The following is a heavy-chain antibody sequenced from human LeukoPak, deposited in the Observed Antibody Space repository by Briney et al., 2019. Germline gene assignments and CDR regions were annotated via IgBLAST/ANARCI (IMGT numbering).Heavy chain of an antibody. J-gene: IGHJ4*02. CDR2: IYYSGST. D-gene: IGHD1-20*01. CDR1: GDSVSSGSYD. Sequence: PSETLSLTCTVSGDSVSSGSYDWGWIRQPPGKGLEWIGYIYYSGSTNYNPSLKSRVTISVDTSKNQFSLKLSSVTAADTAVYYCASLYNWNGRGFDYWGQGTLVTVSS. CDR3: ASLYNWNGRGFDY. V-gene: IGHV4-61*01.